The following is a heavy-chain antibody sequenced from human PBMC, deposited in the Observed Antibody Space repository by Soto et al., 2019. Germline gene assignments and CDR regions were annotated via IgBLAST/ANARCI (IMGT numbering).Heavy chain of an antibody. J-gene: IGHJ4*02. V-gene: IGHV4-34*01. CDR1: GGSFSGYY. D-gene: IGHD3-3*01. CDR3: ARGGVPTIFGVVTRRAIFDY. CDR2: INHSGST. Sequence: SETLSLTCAVYGGSFSGYYWSWIRQPPGKGLEWIGEINHSGSTNYNPSLKSRVTISVDTSKNQFSLKLSSVTAADTAVYYCARGGVPTIFGVVTRRAIFDYWGQGTLVTVSS.